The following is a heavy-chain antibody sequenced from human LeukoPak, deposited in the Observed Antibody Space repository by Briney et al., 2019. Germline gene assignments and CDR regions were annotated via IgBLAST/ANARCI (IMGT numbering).Heavy chain of an antibody. CDR2: IYYSGST. D-gene: IGHD6-13*01. Sequence: PSETLSLTCTVSGGSISSSSYYWGWIRQPPGKGLEWIGSIYYSGSTYYNPSLKSRVTISVDTSKNQFSLKLSSVTAADTAVYYCARPVQQQLVVAFDIWGQGTMVTVSS. CDR3: ARPVQQQLVVAFDI. CDR1: GGSISSSSYY. V-gene: IGHV4-39*01. J-gene: IGHJ3*02.